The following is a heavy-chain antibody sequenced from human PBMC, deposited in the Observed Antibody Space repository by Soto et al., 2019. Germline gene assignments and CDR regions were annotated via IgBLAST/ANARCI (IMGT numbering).Heavy chain of an antibody. CDR2: INAGNGDT. J-gene: IGHJ4*02. CDR3: ARSYSGYDFSLFDF. D-gene: IGHD5-12*01. V-gene: IGHV1-3*01. CDR1: GYTFTMDA. Sequence: ASVKLSCKASGYTFTMDAIHWVRQAPGQRPEWMGWINAGNGDTNYSQKFQGRVTISRDTSASTAYLDLSSLISEDTAVYYCARSYSGYDFSLFDFWGQGTVVTVSS.